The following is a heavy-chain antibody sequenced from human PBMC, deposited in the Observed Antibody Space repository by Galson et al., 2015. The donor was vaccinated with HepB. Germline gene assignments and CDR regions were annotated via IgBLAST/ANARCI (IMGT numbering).Heavy chain of an antibody. D-gene: IGHD3-3*01. J-gene: IGHJ4*02. CDR3: TRIYDFWSGYPDRHFDY. CDR2: IRSKAYGGTT. Sequence: SLRLSCAGSGFTFGDYAMSWFRQAPGKGLEWVGFIRSKAYGGTTEYAASVKGRFTISRDDSKSIAYLQMNSLKTEDTAVYYCTRIYDFWSGYPDRHFDYWGQGTLVTVSS. V-gene: IGHV3-49*03. CDR1: GFTFGDYA.